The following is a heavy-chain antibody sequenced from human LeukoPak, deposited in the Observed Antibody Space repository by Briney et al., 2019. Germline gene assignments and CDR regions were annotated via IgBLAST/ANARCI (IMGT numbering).Heavy chain of an antibody. Sequence: SETLSLTCSVSGGSVISENYCCGWVRQTPGMGLEWIASVHFNGHTYSNPSLTSRVTMSIDTSKNQFSLKLTSLTATDTAVYYCAKLPTGFPNWFDPWGQGTRVTVSS. CDR3: AKLPTGFPNWFDP. J-gene: IGHJ5*02. CDR1: GGSVISENYC. D-gene: IGHD3-10*01. CDR2: VHFNGHT. V-gene: IGHV4-39*01.